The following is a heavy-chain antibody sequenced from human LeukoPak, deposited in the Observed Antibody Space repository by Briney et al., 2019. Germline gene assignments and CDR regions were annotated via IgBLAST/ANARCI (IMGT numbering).Heavy chain of an antibody. V-gene: IGHV1-2*04. J-gene: IGHJ4*02. CDR3: ARDQGAAAGFPDY. Sequence: ASVKVSCKVSGYTLTELSMHWVRQAPGQGLEWMGWINPNSGGTNYAQKFQGWVTMTRDTSISTAYMELSRLRSDDTAVYYCARDQGAAAGFPDYWGRGTLVTVSS. CDR2: INPNSGGT. CDR1: GYTLTELS. D-gene: IGHD6-13*01.